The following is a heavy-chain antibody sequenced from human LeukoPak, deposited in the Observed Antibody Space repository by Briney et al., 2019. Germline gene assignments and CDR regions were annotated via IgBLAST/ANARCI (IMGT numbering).Heavy chain of an antibody. CDR1: GFTFSNYA. CDR2: IRYDGSNK. Sequence: GGSLRLSCAASGFTFSNYAMDWVRQAPGKGLEWLASIRYDGSNKYYAESVKGRFTISRDNFNNMLYLQMKSLRIDDTAMYNCARITVPGCSGGTCDDCWGPGTLVTVSS. D-gene: IGHD2-15*01. J-gene: IGHJ4*02. CDR3: ARITVPGCSGGTCDDC. V-gene: IGHV3-30*02.